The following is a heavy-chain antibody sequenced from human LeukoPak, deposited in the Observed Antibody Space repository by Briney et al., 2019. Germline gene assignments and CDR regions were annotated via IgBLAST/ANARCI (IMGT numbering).Heavy chain of an antibody. CDR1: GFTFKDYG. CDR3: AKHMRATNTYSFFGLNV. Sequence: GGSLRHSCAATGFTFKDYGMHWVRQPPGKGLEWVSSINWNGGGTDYADSVKGRFTISRDNAKNSLYLQLSSLRPEDTALYYCAKHMRATNTYSFFGLNVWGQGTTVTVSS. D-gene: IGHD1-26*01. J-gene: IGHJ6*02. CDR2: INWNGGGT. V-gene: IGHV3-9*01.